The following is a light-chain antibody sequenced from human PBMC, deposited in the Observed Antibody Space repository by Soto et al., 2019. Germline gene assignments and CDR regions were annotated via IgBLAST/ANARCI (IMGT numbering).Light chain of an antibody. CDR1: SSDVGGYNY. CDR3: SSYAGSYNDVI. Sequence: QAVLTQPPSASGSPGQSVTISCTGTSSDVGGYNYVSWYQQHPGKAPKLMIYEVSKRPSGVPDRSSGSKSGNTASLTVSGLQPEDEADYSCSSYAGSYNDVIFGGGTKLTVL. J-gene: IGLJ2*01. CDR2: EVS. V-gene: IGLV2-8*01.